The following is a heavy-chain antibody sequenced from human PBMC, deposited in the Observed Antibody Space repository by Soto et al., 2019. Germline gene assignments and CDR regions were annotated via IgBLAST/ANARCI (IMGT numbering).Heavy chain of an antibody. D-gene: IGHD6-19*01. J-gene: IGHJ4*02. V-gene: IGHV4-38-2*01. CDR2: IYDRGST. CDR1: GFTFSSYA. Sequence: SETLRLSCAASGFTFSSYAMSWVRQAPGKGLEWIGSIYDRGSTYSNPSLKSRLTTSLDTSKNQFSLKLTSVTAADTAVYYCASTKKWLAFDYWGQGALVTVSS. CDR3: ASTKKWLAFDY.